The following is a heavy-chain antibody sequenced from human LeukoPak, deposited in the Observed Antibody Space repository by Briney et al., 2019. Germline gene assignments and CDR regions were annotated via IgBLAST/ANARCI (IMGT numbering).Heavy chain of an antibody. J-gene: IGHJ3*02. CDR2: IKEDGREK. V-gene: IGHV3-7*04. CDR3: AREGGYSGYAPGSDAFDI. CDR1: GFTFSRYW. D-gene: IGHD5-12*01. Sequence: GGSLRLSCAASGFTFSRYWMSWVRQAPRKGLEWVANIKEDGREKYYVDSVKGRLTISRDNAKNSLYLQMNSLRAEDTAIYYCAREGGYSGYAPGSDAFDIWGQGTKVTVSS.